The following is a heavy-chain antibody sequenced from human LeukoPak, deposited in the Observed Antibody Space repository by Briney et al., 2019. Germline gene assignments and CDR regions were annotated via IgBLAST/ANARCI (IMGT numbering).Heavy chain of an antibody. J-gene: IGHJ4*02. D-gene: IGHD5-18*01. CDR2: IKQDGSEK. CDR3: ARDSPERGYSYGPLDNYFDY. V-gene: IGHV3-7*01. CDR1: GFTFGRYW. Sequence: PGGSLGLSCAASGFTFGRYWMTWVRQAPGKGLEWVANIKQDGSEKYHVDSVKGRFTISRDNAKNSLYLQMNSLRAEDTAMYYCARDSPERGYSYGPLDNYFDYWGQGTLVTVSS.